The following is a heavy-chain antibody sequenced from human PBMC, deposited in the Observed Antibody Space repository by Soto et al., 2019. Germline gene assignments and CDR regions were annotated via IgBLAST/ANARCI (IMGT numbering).Heavy chain of an antibody. V-gene: IGHV3-23*01. CDR1: GFAVSGYA. Sequence: GSLRLFCAAAGFAVSGYAMNWVRQAPGTGLEWVSAVTGSGDSAYYADSVKGRFTISRDNFKNTLYLQMNSLRAEDTAVYYCAKDDCGSARCLLPFDAWGQGTLVTVSS. CDR2: VTGSGDSA. D-gene: IGHD2-21*01. CDR3: AKDDCGSARCLLPFDA. J-gene: IGHJ5*02.